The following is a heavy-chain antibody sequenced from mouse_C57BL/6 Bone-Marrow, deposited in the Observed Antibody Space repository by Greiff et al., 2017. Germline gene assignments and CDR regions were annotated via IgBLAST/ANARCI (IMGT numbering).Heavy chain of an antibody. CDR1: GYTFTSYG. V-gene: IGHV1-81*01. CDR2: IYPRSGNT. J-gene: IGHJ2*01. D-gene: IGHD1-1*01. Sequence: QVQLQQSGAELARPGASVKLSCKASGYTFTSYGISWVKQRTGQGLEWIGEIYPRSGNTYYNEKFKGKATLTADKSSSTAYMELRSLTSEDSAVYFYARWRFHYGSSFFDYWGQGTTRTVSS. CDR3: ARWRFHYGSSFFDY.